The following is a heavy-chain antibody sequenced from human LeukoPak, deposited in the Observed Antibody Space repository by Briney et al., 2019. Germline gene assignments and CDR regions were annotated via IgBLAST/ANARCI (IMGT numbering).Heavy chain of an antibody. CDR3: AGTYYYDSSGYYPAFDY. J-gene: IGHJ4*02. D-gene: IGHD3-22*01. Sequence: ASVKVSCKASGYFFTDYAMHWVRQAPGQRLEWMGWINAANGSTKYSQNFQGRVTITRDTSASTAYMELRSLRSEDTAVYYCAGTYYYDSSGYYPAFDYWGQGTLVTVSS. CDR1: GYFFTDYA. CDR2: INAANGST. V-gene: IGHV1-3*01.